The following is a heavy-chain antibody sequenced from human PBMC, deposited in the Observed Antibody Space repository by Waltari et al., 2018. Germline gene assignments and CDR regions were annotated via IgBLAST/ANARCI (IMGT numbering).Heavy chain of an antibody. CDR1: GLTFSSYS. Sequence: EVQLVESGGGLVKPGGSLRLSCAASGLTFSSYSMNWVRPAPGKGLEWVSSISSSSSYIYYADSVKGRFTISRDNAKNSLYLQMNSLRAEDTAVYYCARDRLGVATEFDYWGQGTLVTVSS. J-gene: IGHJ4*02. V-gene: IGHV3-21*01. CDR3: ARDRLGVATEFDY. CDR2: ISSSSSYI. D-gene: IGHD3-3*01.